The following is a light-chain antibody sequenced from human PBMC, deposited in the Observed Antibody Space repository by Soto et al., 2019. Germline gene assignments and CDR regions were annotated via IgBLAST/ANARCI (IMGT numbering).Light chain of an antibody. J-gene: IGKJ2*01. CDR1: QSLLHSNGYNY. CDR3: LQALLLLMYT. Sequence: DIVMTQSPLSLPVTPGEPASISCRSSQSLLHSNGYNYLDWYLQKPGQSPQLLIYLGSNRASGVPDRFSGSGSGTDFTLKISRVEAEDVVFYYCLQALLLLMYTSVHGTKL. CDR2: LGS. V-gene: IGKV2-28*01.